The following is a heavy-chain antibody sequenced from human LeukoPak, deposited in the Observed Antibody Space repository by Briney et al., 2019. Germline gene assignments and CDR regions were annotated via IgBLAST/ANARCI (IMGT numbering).Heavy chain of an antibody. CDR2: IYYSGST. CDR1: GGSISSYY. CDR3: ARVGVVVVAATPHDAFDI. V-gene: IGHV4-59*01. J-gene: IGHJ3*02. D-gene: IGHD2-15*01. Sequence: SETLSLTCAVSGGSISSYYWSWIRQPPGKGLEWIGYIYYSGSTNYNPSLKSRVTISVDTSKNQFSLKLSSVTAADTAVYYCARVGVVVVAATPHDAFDIWGQGTMVTVSS.